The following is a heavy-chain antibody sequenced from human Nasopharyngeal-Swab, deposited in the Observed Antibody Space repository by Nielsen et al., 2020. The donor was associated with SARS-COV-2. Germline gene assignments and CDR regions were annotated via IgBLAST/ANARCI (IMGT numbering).Heavy chain of an antibody. V-gene: IGHV3-48*04. J-gene: IGHJ2*01. CDR1: GFIFSNYN. CDR3: ARGGSSWPHWYFDL. CDR2: IGVTSSTR. D-gene: IGHD6-13*01. Sequence: GESLKISCAASGFIFSNYNMNWVRQAPGKGLKWVSYIGVTSSTRYYADSLRGRFTISRDNAKNSLYLQMNSLRAEDTAVYYCARGGSSWPHWYFDLWGRGTLVTVSS.